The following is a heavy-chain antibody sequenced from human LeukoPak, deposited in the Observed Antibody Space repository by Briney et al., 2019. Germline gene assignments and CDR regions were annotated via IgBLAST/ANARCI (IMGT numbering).Heavy chain of an antibody. D-gene: IGHD2-15*01. V-gene: IGHV3-33*01. Sequence: GGSLRLSCAASGFTLRSYGMHWVRQAPGKGLEWVAVIWHDGKHKYYADSVKGRFTVSRDNSKNTLYLQMDSLRVEDTAVYYCARDRGSDDPIDYWGQGTLVTVSS. CDR1: GFTLRSYG. CDR2: IWHDGKHK. CDR3: ARDRGSDDPIDY. J-gene: IGHJ4*02.